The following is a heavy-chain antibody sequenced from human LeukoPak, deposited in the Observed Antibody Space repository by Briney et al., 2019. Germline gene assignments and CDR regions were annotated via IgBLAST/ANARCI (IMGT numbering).Heavy chain of an antibody. CDR3: ARDPPGSGWYFDY. V-gene: IGHV3-30-3*01. CDR2: ISYDGSNK. Sequence: PGRSLRLSCAASGFTFSSYAMHWVRQAPGKGLEWVAVISYDGSNKYYADSVKGRFTISRDNSKNTLYLQMNSLRAEDTAVYYCARDPPGSGWYFDYWGQGTPVTVSP. D-gene: IGHD6-19*01. J-gene: IGHJ4*02. CDR1: GFTFSSYA.